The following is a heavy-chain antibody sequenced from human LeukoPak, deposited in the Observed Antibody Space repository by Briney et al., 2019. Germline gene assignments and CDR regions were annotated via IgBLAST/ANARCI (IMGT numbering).Heavy chain of an antibody. CDR2: IRYDGSDK. J-gene: IGHJ4*02. CDR1: GFTFSRHG. Sequence: GGSLRLSCAASGFTFSRHGMHWVRQAPGKGLEWVAFIRYDGSDKYYADSVKGRFTISRDNSKNTLYLQMNSLRAEDTAVYYCARRSDYGDYGYYFDYWGQGTLVTVSS. D-gene: IGHD4-17*01. V-gene: IGHV3-30*02. CDR3: ARRSDYGDYGYYFDY.